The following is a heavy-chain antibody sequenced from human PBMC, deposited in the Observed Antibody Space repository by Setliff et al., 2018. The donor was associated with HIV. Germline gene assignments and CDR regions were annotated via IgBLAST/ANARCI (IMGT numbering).Heavy chain of an antibody. D-gene: IGHD3-9*01. Sequence: SLRLSCAASGFTFSNYWMGWVRQAPGKGLEWVANIKEDGSEKDYVDSVKGRFTISRDNAKNSLYLQMNSLRAEDTAVYYCARDYLYYNMYNGPPVYGMDVWGQGTTVTVSS. V-gene: IGHV3-7*01. CDR3: ARDYLYYNMYNGPPVYGMDV. CDR2: IKEDGSEK. J-gene: IGHJ6*02. CDR1: GFTFSNYW.